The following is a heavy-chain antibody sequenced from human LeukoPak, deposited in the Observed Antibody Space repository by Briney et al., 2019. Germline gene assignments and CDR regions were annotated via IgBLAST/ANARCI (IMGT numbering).Heavy chain of an antibody. D-gene: IGHD4-11*01. CDR2: NYYSGST. Sequence: SETLSLTCTVSGGSISSSSYYWGWIRQPPGKGLEWIGSNYYSGSTYYNPSLKSRVAISVDTSKNQFSLKLSSVTAADTAVYYCARDRGMPTVKGLDWFDPWGQGTLVTVSS. J-gene: IGHJ5*02. CDR3: ARDRGMPTVKGLDWFDP. V-gene: IGHV4-39*07. CDR1: GGSISSSSYY.